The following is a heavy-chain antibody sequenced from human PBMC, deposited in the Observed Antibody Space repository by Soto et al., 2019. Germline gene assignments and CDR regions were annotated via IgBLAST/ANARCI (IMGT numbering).Heavy chain of an antibody. CDR3: ARDTQQDSNGYYLEWFDP. J-gene: IGHJ5*02. CDR2: INPSNDNT. D-gene: IGHD3-22*01. CDR1: GYTFYRYG. V-gene: IGHV1-18*01. Sequence: QVQLVQSGAEVKKPGSSVNVSCKASGYTFYRYGITWVRQAPGQGLEWMGWINPSNDNTNYAQKFRGRVTMTTDASTSTAHMELRSLKSDDTAVYYCARDTQQDSNGYYLEWFDPWGQGTLVTVSS.